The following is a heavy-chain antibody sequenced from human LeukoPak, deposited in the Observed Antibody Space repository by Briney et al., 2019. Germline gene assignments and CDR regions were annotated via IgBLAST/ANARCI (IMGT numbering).Heavy chain of an antibody. CDR3: ARSRDGYPNWFDP. Sequence: SVKVSCKASGYTFTSYGISWVRQAPGQGLEWMGRIIPILGIANYAQKFQGRVTITADKSTSTAYMELSSLRSEDTAVYYCARSRDGYPNWFDPWGQGTLVTVSS. CDR1: GYTFTSYG. D-gene: IGHD5-24*01. V-gene: IGHV1-69*04. J-gene: IGHJ5*02. CDR2: IIPILGIA.